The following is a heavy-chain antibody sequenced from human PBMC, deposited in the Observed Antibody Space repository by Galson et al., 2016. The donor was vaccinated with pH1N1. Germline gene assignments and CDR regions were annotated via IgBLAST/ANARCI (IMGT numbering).Heavy chain of an antibody. D-gene: IGHD3-16*01. Sequence: PALVKPTQTLTLTCTFSGFSIRSSGMGVGWIRQPPGRALEWLALIYWDDDKRYSPSLKSRLTITKDTSKNQVILTMTNMDPVDTATYYCAHREVMITNAFDFWGPGTMVTVSS. J-gene: IGHJ3*01. V-gene: IGHV2-5*02. CDR1: GFSIRSSGMG. CDR2: IYWDDDK. CDR3: AHREVMITNAFDF.